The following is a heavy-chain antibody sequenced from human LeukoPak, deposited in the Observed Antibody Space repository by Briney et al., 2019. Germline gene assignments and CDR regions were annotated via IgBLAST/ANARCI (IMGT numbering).Heavy chain of an antibody. CDR1: GFPFSSYW. CDR2: TNRDGSST. D-gene: IGHD3-3*01. V-gene: IGHV3-74*01. CDR3: ARDSVEWYIFDY. Sequence: GGSLLLSCAASGFPFSSYWMHWVRQAPGKGPVWVARTNRDGSSTAYADSVKGRFTISKDNAKNTLYLLMNSLRAEDTAVYYCARDSVEWYIFDYWGQGTLVTVSS. J-gene: IGHJ4*02.